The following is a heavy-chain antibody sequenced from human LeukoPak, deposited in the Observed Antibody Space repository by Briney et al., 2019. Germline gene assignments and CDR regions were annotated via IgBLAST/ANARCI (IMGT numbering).Heavy chain of an antibody. CDR1: GYTFTVYY. D-gene: IGHD3-22*01. CDR3: ARGKAEHFSYFYDSSGYPLLYFDS. CDR2: INPNSGGT. V-gene: IGHV1-2*02. Sequence: ASVTVSCKSSGYTFTVYYMHWVRQAPGQGLEWMGWINPNSGGTNYAQKFQGRVTMTRDTSISTAYMELSRLRSDDTAVYYCARGKAEHFSYFYDSSGYPLLYFDSWGQGTLVTASS. J-gene: IGHJ4*02.